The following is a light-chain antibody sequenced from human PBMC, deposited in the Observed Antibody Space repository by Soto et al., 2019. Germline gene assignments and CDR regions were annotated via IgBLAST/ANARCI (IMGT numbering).Light chain of an antibody. CDR2: YDN. V-gene: IGLV1-44*01. J-gene: IGLJ1*01. Sequence: QSVLTQPPSASGTHGQRVTISCSGSNSNIGSNTVNWYQQLPGTAPTLLIYYDNLRPSGVPDRISGSKSGTSASLAIRGLQSDDEADSYCAAWDDSLHGRVFGTGTKVTVL. CDR3: AAWDDSLHGRV. CDR1: NSNIGSNT.